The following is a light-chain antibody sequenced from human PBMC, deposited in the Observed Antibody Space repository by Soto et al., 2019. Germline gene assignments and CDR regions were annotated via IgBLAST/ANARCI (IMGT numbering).Light chain of an antibody. CDR2: KDS. CDR1: ALPKQY. CDR3: QSADSSGTYPRV. Sequence: SYELTQPPSVSVSPGQTARITCSGDALPKQYAYWYQQKPGQAPVLVIYKDSGRPSGIPERFSGSSSGTTVTLTISGVQAEDEADYYCQSADSSGTYPRVFGTGTKVTVL. J-gene: IGLJ1*01. V-gene: IGLV3-25*03.